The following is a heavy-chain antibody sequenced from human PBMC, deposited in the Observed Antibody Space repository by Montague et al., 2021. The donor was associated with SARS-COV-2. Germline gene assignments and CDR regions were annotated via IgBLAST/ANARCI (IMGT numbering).Heavy chain of an antibody. Sequence: SLRLSCAASGFTFSSYSMNWVRQAPGKGLEWVSSISSSSYIYYADSVKGRFTISRDNAKNSLYLQMNSLRAEDTAVYYCARGIRITMVRGVTTDYWGQGTLVTVSS. D-gene: IGHD3-10*01. J-gene: IGHJ4*02. V-gene: IGHV3-21*01. CDR2: ISSSSYI. CDR3: ARGIRITMVRGVTTDY. CDR1: GFTFSSYS.